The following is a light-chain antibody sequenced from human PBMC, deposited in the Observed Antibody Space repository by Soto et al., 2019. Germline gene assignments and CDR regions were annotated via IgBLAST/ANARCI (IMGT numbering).Light chain of an antibody. CDR1: SSNIGSNY. CDR2: SDN. Sequence: QPVLTQPPSASGTPGQRVTISCSGSSSNIGSNYVYWYQQLPGTAPELLIYSDNQRPSGVPDRFSGSKSGTSASLAISGLWSEDEADYYCAAWDDSLSGVVFGGGTQLTVL. V-gene: IGLV1-47*02. J-gene: IGLJ2*01. CDR3: AAWDDSLSGVV.